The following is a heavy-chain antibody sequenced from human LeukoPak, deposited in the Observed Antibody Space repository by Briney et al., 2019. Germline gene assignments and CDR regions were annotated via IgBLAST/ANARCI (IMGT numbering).Heavy chain of an antibody. V-gene: IGHV4-39*07. CDR1: GGSISSSSYY. J-gene: IGHJ5*02. D-gene: IGHD6-13*01. CDR2: IYYSGST. Sequence: SETLSLTCTVSGGSISSSSYYWGWIRQPPGKGLEWIGSIYYSGSTYYNPSLKSRITISVDTSKNQFSLKLSSVTAADTAVYYCARAGYSSSWYSERHWFDPWGQGTLVTVSS. CDR3: ARAGYSSSWYSERHWFDP.